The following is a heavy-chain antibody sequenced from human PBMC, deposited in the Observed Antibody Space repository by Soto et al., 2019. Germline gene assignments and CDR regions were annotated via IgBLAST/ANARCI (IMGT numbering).Heavy chain of an antibody. CDR3: ARLGDYGSGSY. CDR1: GFSFSSFS. CDR2: ISGGGTTT. J-gene: IGHJ4*02. D-gene: IGHD3-10*01. Sequence: EVHLVESGGDLVQPGGSLRLSCAASGFSFSSFSMNWVRQAPGKGLEWVSYISGGGTTTYYADSVKGRFTISSDDAKNSLYLQMNRLQAEDTAVYYCARLGDYGSGSYWGQGTLVTFSS. V-gene: IGHV3-48*04.